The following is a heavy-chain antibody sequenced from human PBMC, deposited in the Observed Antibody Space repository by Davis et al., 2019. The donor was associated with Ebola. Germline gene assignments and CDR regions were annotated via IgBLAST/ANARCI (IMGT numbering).Heavy chain of an antibody. Sequence: GESLKISCAASGFTFSSYSMNWVRQAPGKGLEWVSSISSSSSYIYYADSVKGRFTISRDNAKNSLYLQMNSLSAEDTAVYYCARWVKAYYDFWSGSVEPYYFDYWGQGTLVTVSS. CDR2: ISSSSSYI. CDR3: ARWVKAYYDFWSGSVEPYYFDY. V-gene: IGHV3-21*01. CDR1: GFTFSSYS. J-gene: IGHJ4*02. D-gene: IGHD3-3*01.